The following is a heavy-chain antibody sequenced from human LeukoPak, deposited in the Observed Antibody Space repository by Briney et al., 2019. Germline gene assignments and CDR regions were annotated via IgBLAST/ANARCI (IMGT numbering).Heavy chain of an antibody. D-gene: IGHD2-2*01. Sequence: GGSRRLSCAASGFTFSSYGMHWVRQAPGKGLEWVAVIWSDGSNQYYADSVKGRFTVSRDNSKNMLYLQMNSLTADDTAVYYCARDGASTSYFDHWGQGTLVTVSS. CDR1: GFTFSSYG. V-gene: IGHV3-33*01. CDR2: IWSDGSNQ. J-gene: IGHJ4*02. CDR3: ARDGASTSYFDH.